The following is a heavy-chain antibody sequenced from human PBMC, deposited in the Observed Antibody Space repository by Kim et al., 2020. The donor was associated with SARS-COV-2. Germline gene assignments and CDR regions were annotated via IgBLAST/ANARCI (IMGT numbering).Heavy chain of an antibody. Sequence: GGSLRLSCAASGFTVNNYAMTWVRQAPGKGLEWVSTINSHGGTTYYADSVKGRFTISIDTTKNILNLHMNSLRAEDTAIYYCAKTVVRYYCDSWGQGTQVRVSS. V-gene: IGHV3-23*01. D-gene: IGHD3-9*01. CDR3: AKTVVRYYCDS. CDR2: INSHGGTT. J-gene: IGHJ4*02. CDR1: GFTVNNYA.